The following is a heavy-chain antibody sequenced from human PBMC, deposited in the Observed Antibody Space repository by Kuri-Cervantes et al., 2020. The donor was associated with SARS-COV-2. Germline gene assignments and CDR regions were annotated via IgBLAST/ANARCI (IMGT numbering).Heavy chain of an antibody. J-gene: IGHJ6*04. V-gene: IGHV3-30*02. CDR1: GFTFSSYG. D-gene: IGHD4-17*01. CDR3: ARTEYGDYAKVDV. CDR2: IRYEGSNK. Sequence: GESLKISCAASGFTFSSYGMHWVRQAPGKGLEWVAFIRYEGSNKYYADSVKGRFTISRDNSKNTLYLQMNSLRAEDMAVYYCARTEYGDYAKVDVWGKGTTVTVSS.